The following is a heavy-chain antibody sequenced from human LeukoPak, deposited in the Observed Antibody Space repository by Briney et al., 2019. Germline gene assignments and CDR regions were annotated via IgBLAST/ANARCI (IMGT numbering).Heavy chain of an antibody. D-gene: IGHD3-10*01. Sequence: PSETLSLTCTVSGGSISSYYWSWIRQPPGKGLEWIGYIYYSGSTNYNPSLKSRVTISVDTSKNQFSLKLSSVTAADTAVYYCARMRSGSGPDYFDYWGRGTLVTVSS. J-gene: IGHJ4*02. V-gene: IGHV4-59*01. CDR2: IYYSGST. CDR3: ARMRSGSGPDYFDY. CDR1: GGSISSYY.